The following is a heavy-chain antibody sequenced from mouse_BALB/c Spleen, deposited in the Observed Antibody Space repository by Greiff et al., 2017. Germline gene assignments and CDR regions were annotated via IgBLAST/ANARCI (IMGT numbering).Heavy chain of an antibody. Sequence: EVKVVESGGGLVKPGGSLKLSCAASGFAFSSYDMSWVRQTPEKRLEWVAYISSGGGSTYYPDTVKGRFTISRDNAKNTLYLQMSSLKSEDTAMYYWARHEDYAMDYWGQGTLVTVSA. CDR2: ISSGGGST. CDR1: GFAFSSYD. V-gene: IGHV5-12-1*01. J-gene: IGHJ4*01. CDR3: ARHEDYAMDY.